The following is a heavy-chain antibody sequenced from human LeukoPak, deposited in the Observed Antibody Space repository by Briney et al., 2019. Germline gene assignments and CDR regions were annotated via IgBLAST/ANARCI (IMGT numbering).Heavy chain of an antibody. D-gene: IGHD6-6*01. V-gene: IGHV3-23*01. CDR3: AKGGREYSSSSYFDY. Sequence: GGSLRLSCAASGFTFTSYAMSLVRQAPGEGLEWVSAISGSGGSTYYADSVKGQFTISRDNSKNTLYLQMNSLRAEDTAVYYCAKGGREYSSSSYFDYWGQGTLVTVSS. J-gene: IGHJ4*02. CDR2: ISGSGGST. CDR1: GFTFTSYA.